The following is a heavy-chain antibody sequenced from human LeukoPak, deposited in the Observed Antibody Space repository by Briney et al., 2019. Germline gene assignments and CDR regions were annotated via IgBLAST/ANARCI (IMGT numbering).Heavy chain of an antibody. V-gene: IGHV3-21*01. D-gene: IGHD5-24*01. Sequence: GSLRRSCAASGFTFISYSMNWVRQAPGKGLEWVSSISSSSSYIYYADSVKGRFTISRDNAKNSLYLQMNSLRAEDTAVYYCARDIRGEMATKSDYWGQGTLVTVSS. CDR3: ARDIRGEMATKSDY. CDR1: GFTFISYS. CDR2: ISSSSSYI. J-gene: IGHJ4*02.